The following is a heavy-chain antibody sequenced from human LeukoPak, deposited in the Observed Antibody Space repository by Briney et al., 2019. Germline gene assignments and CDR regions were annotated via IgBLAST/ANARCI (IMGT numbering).Heavy chain of an antibody. V-gene: IGHV3-20*04. D-gene: IGHD6-19*01. Sequence: GGSLRLSCAASGFTFDDYGMSWVRQAPGKGLEWVSGINWNGGSTGYADSVKGRFTISRDNSKNTSYLQMNSLRAEDTAVYYCARSKYTSGWYDYWGQGTLVTVSS. J-gene: IGHJ4*02. CDR2: INWNGGST. CDR3: ARSKYTSGWYDY. CDR1: GFTFDDYG.